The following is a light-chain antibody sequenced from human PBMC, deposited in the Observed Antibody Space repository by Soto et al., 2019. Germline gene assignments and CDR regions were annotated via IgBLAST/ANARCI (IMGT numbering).Light chain of an antibody. CDR2: KAS. Sequence: DIQMTQSPATLSGSVGDRVTITCRASQTISSWLAWYQQKPGKAPKLLIYKASTLKSGVPSRFRGSGSGTDFTLTISCLQSEDFATYYCQQYYSFPPTFGQGTKVDIK. CDR3: QQYYSFPPT. J-gene: IGKJ1*01. V-gene: IGKV1-5*03. CDR1: QTISSW.